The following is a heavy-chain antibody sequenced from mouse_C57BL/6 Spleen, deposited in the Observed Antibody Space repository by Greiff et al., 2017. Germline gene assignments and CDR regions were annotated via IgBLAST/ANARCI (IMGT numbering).Heavy chain of an antibody. Sequence: QVQLQQPGTELVKPGASVKLSCQASYSTFTSYWIHCVKPRPGLGLVWIGHINPLNGGTNFNAEFKSNATLTVDKSSSTAYMQLSSLTSDDSAVDYCARRHYGYYLDYWGQGTTLTVSS. CDR2: INPLNGGT. D-gene: IGHD2-2*01. CDR3: ARRHYGYYLDY. J-gene: IGHJ2*01. V-gene: IGHV1-53*01. CDR1: YSTFTSYW.